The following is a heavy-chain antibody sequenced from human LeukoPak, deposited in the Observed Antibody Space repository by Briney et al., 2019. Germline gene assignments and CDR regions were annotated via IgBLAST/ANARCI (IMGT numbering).Heavy chain of an antibody. D-gene: IGHD2-2*01. CDR2: IGSSGRTI. Sequence: GGSLRLSCAASGFTFSDYYMSWIRQAPGKGLEWVSYIGSSGRTIYYADSVKGRFTISRDNAKNSLYLQMSGLRAEDTAVYYCATTPPYFCTSTSCFDDWGQGTLVTVSS. J-gene: IGHJ4*02. CDR3: ATTPPYFCTSTSCFDD. V-gene: IGHV3-11*01. CDR1: GFTFSDYY.